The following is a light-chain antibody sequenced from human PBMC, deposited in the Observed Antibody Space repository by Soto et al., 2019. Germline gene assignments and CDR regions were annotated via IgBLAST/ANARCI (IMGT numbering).Light chain of an antibody. J-gene: IGLJ2*01. V-gene: IGLV3-21*04. CDR3: QVWDRSSDPPV. CDR1: NIGSKS. CDR2: YDS. Sequence: SYELTQPPSVSVAPGKTARITCGGNNIGSKSVHWYQQKPDQAPVLVIYYDSDRPSGIPERFAGANSGNTATLTISRVEAGDEVDYYCQVWDRSSDPPVFGGGTKLPVL.